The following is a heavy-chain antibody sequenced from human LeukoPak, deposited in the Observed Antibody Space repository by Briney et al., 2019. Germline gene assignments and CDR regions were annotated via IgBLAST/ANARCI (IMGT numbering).Heavy chain of an antibody. D-gene: IGHD1-1*01. V-gene: IGHV4-34*01. CDR3: AREVSDNRVHYMDV. CDR1: GGSFSDHS. CDR2: IHHSGTT. Sequence: SETLSLTCGIYGGSFSDHSWNWIRQPPGKGLEWIGEIHHSGTTEYNPSLKSRVTISADRSKNQFSLNLTSVTAADTAVYFCAREVSDNRVHYMDVWGKGTTVSVSS. J-gene: IGHJ6*03.